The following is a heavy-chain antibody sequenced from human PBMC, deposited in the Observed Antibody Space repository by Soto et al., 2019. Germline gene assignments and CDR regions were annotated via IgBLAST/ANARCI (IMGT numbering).Heavy chain of an antibody. CDR2: ISSSGSTI. Sequence: VGSLRLSCAASGFTFSSYEMNWVRQAPGKGLEWVSYISSSGSTIYYADSVKGRFTISRDNAKNSLYLQMNSLRAEDTAVYYCERGLPGAFDIWGQGTMVTVSS. J-gene: IGHJ3*02. V-gene: IGHV3-48*03. CDR3: ERGLPGAFDI. CDR1: GFTFSSYE.